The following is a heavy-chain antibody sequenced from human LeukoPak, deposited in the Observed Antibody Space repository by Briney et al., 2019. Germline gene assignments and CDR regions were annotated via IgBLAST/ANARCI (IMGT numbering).Heavy chain of an antibody. J-gene: IGHJ6*02. CDR3: ARSDDFRSPYGMDV. V-gene: IGHV1-69*13. D-gene: IGHD3-3*01. CDR1: GGTFSSYA. Sequence: ASVKVSCKASGGTFSSYAISWVRQAPGQGLGWMGGIIPIFGTANYAQKFQGRVTITADESTSTAYMELSSLRSEDTAVYYCARSDDFRSPYGMDVWGQGTTVTVSS. CDR2: IIPIFGTA.